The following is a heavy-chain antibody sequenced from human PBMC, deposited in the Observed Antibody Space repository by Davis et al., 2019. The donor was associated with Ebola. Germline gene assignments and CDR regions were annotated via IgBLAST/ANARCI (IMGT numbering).Heavy chain of an antibody. J-gene: IGHJ3*02. CDR2: ISGSGGST. Sequence: GESLKISCAASGFTFSSYAISWVRQAPGKGLEWVSAISGSGGSTYYADSVKGRFTISRDNSKNTLYLQMNSLRAEDTAIYYCAKDMNYDFWSGYPHDAFDIWGQGTMVTVSS. CDR1: GFTFSSYA. CDR3: AKDMNYDFWSGYPHDAFDI. V-gene: IGHV3-23*01. D-gene: IGHD3-3*01.